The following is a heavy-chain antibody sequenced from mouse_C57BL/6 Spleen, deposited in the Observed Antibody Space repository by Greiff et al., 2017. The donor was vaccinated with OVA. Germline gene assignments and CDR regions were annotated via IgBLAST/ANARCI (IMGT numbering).Heavy chain of an antibody. CDR1: GYTFTSYW. CDR3: ARAGYAMDY. CDR2: IEPSDSYT. Sequence: QVQLQQPGAELVMPGASVKLSCKASGYTFTSYWMHWVKQRPGQGLEWIGEIEPSDSYTNYNQKFKGKSTLTVDKSSSTAYMQLSSLTSEDSAVYYCARAGYAMDYWGQGTSVTVSS. V-gene: IGHV1-69*01. J-gene: IGHJ4*01.